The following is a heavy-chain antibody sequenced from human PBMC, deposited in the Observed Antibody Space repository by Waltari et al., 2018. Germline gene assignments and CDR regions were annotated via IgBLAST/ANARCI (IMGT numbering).Heavy chain of an antibody. D-gene: IGHD2-2*03. CDR1: FYAINSGFY. J-gene: IGHJ4*02. CDR3: MRQVLGYCTSAACRRLES. Sequence: QVQLQESGPRVVKPSETLSLTCDVSFYAINSGFYWGWIRQPPGKGLEWVATICHDGPIFRNRSLESRVTTSMDTSKNQFSLNLKSVTAADTAVYYCMRQVLGYCTSAACRRLESWGQGTLVTVSS. V-gene: IGHV4-38-2*01. CDR2: ICHDGPI.